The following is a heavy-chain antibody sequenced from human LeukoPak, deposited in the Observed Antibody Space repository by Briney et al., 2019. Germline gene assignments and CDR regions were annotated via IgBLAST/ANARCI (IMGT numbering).Heavy chain of an antibody. Sequence: RGSLRLSCVASGFTFSSHPMTWVRQAPGQGLDCVSAISDNSDTRNYADSVRGRFTISRDNSKNTLYLQMNSLRSEDTALYYCAKVGGSSPETDYWGQGTLVTVSS. CDR1: GFTFSSHP. J-gene: IGHJ4*02. V-gene: IGHV3-23*01. CDR3: AKVGGSSPETDY. CDR2: ISDNSDTR. D-gene: IGHD1-26*01.